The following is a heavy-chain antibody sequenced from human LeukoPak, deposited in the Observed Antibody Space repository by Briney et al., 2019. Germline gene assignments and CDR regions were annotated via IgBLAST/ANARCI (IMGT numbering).Heavy chain of an antibody. CDR2: ISGSGGST. CDR3: AKNGAAAGTRHAKY. J-gene: IGHJ4*02. D-gene: IGHD6-13*01. CDR1: GFTFSSYA. Sequence: GGSLRLSCAASGFTFSSYAMSWVRQAPGKGLEWVSAISGSGGSTYYADSVKGRFTISRDNSKNTLYLQMNSLRAEDTAVYYRAKNGAAAGTRHAKYWGQGTLVTVSS. V-gene: IGHV3-23*01.